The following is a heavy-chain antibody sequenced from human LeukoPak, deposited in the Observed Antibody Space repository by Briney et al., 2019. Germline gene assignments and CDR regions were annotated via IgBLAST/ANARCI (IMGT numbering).Heavy chain of an antibody. CDR1: GGSISSYY. J-gene: IGHJ4*02. CDR2: IYYSGST. Sequence: SETLSLTCTVSGGSISSYYWSWIRQPPGKGLEWIGYIYYSGSTNYNPSLKSRVTISVDTSKNQFSLKPSSVTAADTAVYYCARGGGWSPYYFDYWGQGTLVTVSS. D-gene: IGHD6-19*01. CDR3: ARGGGWSPYYFDY. V-gene: IGHV4-59*01.